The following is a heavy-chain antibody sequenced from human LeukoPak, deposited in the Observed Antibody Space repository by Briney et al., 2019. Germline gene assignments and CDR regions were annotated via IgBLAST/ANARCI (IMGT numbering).Heavy chain of an antibody. V-gene: IGHV4-34*01. CDR3: ARNIVVVPAAIERDDAFDI. J-gene: IGHJ3*02. CDR1: GGSFSGYY. Sequence: KPSETLSLTCAVYGGSFSGYYWSWIRQPPGKGLEGIGEINHSGSTSYNPSLKSRVTISVDTSKNQFSLKLSSVTAAATAVYYCARNIVVVPAAIERDDAFDIWGQGTMVTVSS. D-gene: IGHD2-2*01. CDR2: INHSGST.